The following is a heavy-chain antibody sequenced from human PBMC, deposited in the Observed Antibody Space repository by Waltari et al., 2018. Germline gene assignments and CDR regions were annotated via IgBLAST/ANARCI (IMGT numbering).Heavy chain of an antibody. D-gene: IGHD3-22*01. CDR1: GFTFSEYA. J-gene: IGHJ4*02. V-gene: IGHV3-23*01. CDR3: AKDDTNYFHSSGYSLFDY. CDR2: ISGSGDTT. Sequence: EVQLLESGGGLVQPGESLRLSCAASGFTFSEYAMSWVRQAPGKGLEWVSAISGSGDTTYYSDAVKGRFTISRDHSKNARYLKMSSLRAEDTAVYYCAKDDTNYFHSSGYSLFDYWGQGAQVTVSS.